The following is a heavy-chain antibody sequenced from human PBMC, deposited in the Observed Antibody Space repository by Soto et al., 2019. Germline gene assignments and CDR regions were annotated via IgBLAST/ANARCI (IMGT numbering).Heavy chain of an antibody. CDR2: MNPNSGNT. V-gene: IGHV1-8*01. CDR3: ARRTRNYYDSSGYYLIDY. Sequence: GASVKVSCKASGYTFTSYDINWVRQATGQGLEWMGWMNPNSGNTGYAQKFQGRVTMTRNTSISTAYMELSSLRSEDTAVYYCARRTRNYYDSSGYYLIDYWGQGTLVTVSS. CDR1: GYTFTSYD. J-gene: IGHJ4*02. D-gene: IGHD3-22*01.